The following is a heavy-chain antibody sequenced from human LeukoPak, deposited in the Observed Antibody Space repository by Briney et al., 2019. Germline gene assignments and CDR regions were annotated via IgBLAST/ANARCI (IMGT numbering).Heavy chain of an antibody. CDR3: ARGRLEYYYDSRGLMDY. CDR2: IYYSGST. D-gene: IGHD3-22*01. CDR1: GGSISSYY. V-gene: IGHV4-59*01. Sequence: SETLSLTCTVSGGSISSYYWSWIRQPPGKGLEWIGYIYYSGSTNYNPSLKSRVTISVDTSKNQFSLKLSPVTAADTAVYYCARGRLEYYYDSRGLMDYWGQGTLVTVSS. J-gene: IGHJ4*02.